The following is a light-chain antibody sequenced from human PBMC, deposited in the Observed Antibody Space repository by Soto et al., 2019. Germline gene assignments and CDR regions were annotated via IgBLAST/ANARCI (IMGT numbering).Light chain of an antibody. CDR1: QSVSSN. J-gene: IGKJ4*01. Sequence: EIVMTQSPATLSVSPGERATLSCRASQSVSSNLAWYQQTPGQAPRLLIYGASTRTTGIPARFSGSGSETEFTLTISSLQSEDFAVYYCQQYSDWPLTFGGGTKVEIK. V-gene: IGKV3D-15*01. CDR2: GAS. CDR3: QQYSDWPLT.